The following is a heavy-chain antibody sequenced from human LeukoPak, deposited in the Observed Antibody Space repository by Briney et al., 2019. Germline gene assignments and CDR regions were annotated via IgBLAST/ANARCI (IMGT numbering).Heavy chain of an antibody. CDR1: GGSISSYY. Sequence: SETLSLTCTVSGGSISSYYWTWIRQPAGKGLEWIGRFYSTGSTNYNPSLKSRVTMSVDTSKNQFSLKLSSVTAADAAVYYCARDQYSGSLDYWGQGTLVTVSS. J-gene: IGHJ4*02. CDR2: FYSTGST. D-gene: IGHD1-26*01. V-gene: IGHV4-4*07. CDR3: ARDQYSGSLDY.